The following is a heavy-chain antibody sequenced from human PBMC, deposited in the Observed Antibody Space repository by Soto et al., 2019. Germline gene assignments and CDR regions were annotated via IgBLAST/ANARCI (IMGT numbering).Heavy chain of an antibody. CDR2: IYYSGST. D-gene: IGHD2-21*02. CDR3: ARQRTSVVTQAYFDV. J-gene: IGHJ4*02. Sequence: SETLSLTCTVTGDSISSRSYYWGWIRQPPGKGLEWIGSIYYSGSTYNNPSLRSRVSMSIDTSKDQFSLKLKSVTAADTALYFCARQRTSVVTQAYFDVWGQGSLVTVSS. V-gene: IGHV4-39*01. CDR1: GDSISSRSYY.